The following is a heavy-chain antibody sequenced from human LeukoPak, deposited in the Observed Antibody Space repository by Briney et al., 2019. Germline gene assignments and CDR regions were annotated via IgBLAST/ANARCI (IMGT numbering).Heavy chain of an antibody. V-gene: IGHV4-59*01. J-gene: IGHJ6*02. CDR3: ARAPIVVVPAATFYYYGMDV. CDR2: IYYSGST. D-gene: IGHD2-2*01. CDR1: GGSISSYY. Sequence: SETLSLTCTVSGGSISSYYWSWIRQPPGKGLEWIGYIYYSGSTNYNPSLKSRVTISVDTSKNQFSLKLSSVTAADTAVYYCARAPIVVVPAATFYYYGMDVWGQGITVTVSS.